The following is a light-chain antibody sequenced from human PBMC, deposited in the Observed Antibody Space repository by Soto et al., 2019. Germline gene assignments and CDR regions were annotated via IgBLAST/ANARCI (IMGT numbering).Light chain of an antibody. J-gene: IGKJ4*01. V-gene: IGKV1-13*02. CDR1: QGISSY. CDR2: DVS. Sequence: AFQLAPSPSSLAASGGCRVTITWRASQGISSYLAWYQQKPGKAPKFLIYDVSTLESGVPSRFSGSGSGTEFTLAISSLQPEDFATYYCQQYDSYPLTFGGGTKVDIK. CDR3: QQYDSYPLT.